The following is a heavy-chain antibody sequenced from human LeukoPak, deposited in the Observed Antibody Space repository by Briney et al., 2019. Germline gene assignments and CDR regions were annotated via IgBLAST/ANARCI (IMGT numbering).Heavy chain of an antibody. CDR3: SRGSTTPGAFDI. CDR2: IYHSGST. CDR1: GGSISSGGYY. J-gene: IGHJ3*02. V-gene: IGHV4-30-2*01. D-gene: IGHD1-1*01. Sequence: SETLSLTCTVSGGSISSGGYYWSWIRQPPGKGLEWIGYIYHSGSTYYNPSLKSRVTISVDRSKNQFSLKLSSVTAADTAVYYCSRGSTTPGAFDIWGQGTMVTVSS.